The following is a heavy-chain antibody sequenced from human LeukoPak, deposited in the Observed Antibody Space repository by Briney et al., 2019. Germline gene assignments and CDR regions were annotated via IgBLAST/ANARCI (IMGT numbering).Heavy chain of an antibody. D-gene: IGHD1-14*01. V-gene: IGHV3-30*02. Sequence: GGSLRLSCGASGFTFSNYGMLWVRQAPGKGLEWVAFIRYNGSNKYYADSVKGRFTISRDNSKNTLYLQMNSLRAEDTAVYYCAKDRPYRAGVDYWGQGTLVTVSS. CDR3: AKDRPYRAGVDY. CDR1: GFTFSNYG. CDR2: IRYNGSNK. J-gene: IGHJ4*02.